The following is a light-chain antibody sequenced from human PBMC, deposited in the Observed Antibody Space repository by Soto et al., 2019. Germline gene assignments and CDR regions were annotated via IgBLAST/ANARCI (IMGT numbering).Light chain of an antibody. CDR2: GAP. V-gene: IGKV3-15*01. CDR3: QQYNNWTWT. CDR1: QSVSSN. J-gene: IGKJ1*01. Sequence: EIVMTQSPATPSLSPGERATLSCRASQSVSSNLAWYQQKTGQAPRLLIYGAPTRATGIPDRFSGSGSGTEFTLTISSLQSEDLAVYYCQQYNNWTWTFGQGTKVEI.